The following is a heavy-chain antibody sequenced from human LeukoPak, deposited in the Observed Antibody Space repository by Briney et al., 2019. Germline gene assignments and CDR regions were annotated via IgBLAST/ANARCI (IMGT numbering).Heavy chain of an antibody. J-gene: IGHJ6*02. Sequence: SETLSLTCTVSGGSISSYYWSWIRQPPGKGLEWIGYIYYSGSTNYNPSLKSRVTISVDTSKNQFSLKLSSVTAADTAVYYCARDNLVGDYDILTGYYTPSGFYGMDVWGQGTTATVSS. D-gene: IGHD3-9*01. CDR3: ARDNLVGDYDILTGYYTPSGFYGMDV. V-gene: IGHV4-59*01. CDR2: IYYSGST. CDR1: GGSISSYY.